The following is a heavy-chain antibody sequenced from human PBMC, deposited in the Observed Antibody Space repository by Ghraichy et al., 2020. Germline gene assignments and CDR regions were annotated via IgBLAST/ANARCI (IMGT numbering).Heavy chain of an antibody. CDR3: ARALNRRVVAQGY. D-gene: IGHD2-15*01. J-gene: IGHJ4*02. Sequence: SETLSLTCAVYGGSFSGYYWSWIRQPPGKGLEWIGEINHSGSTNYNPSLKSRVTISVDTSKNQFSLKLSSVIAADTAVYYCARALNRRVVAQGYWGQGTLVTVSS. CDR1: GGSFSGYY. V-gene: IGHV4-34*01. CDR2: INHSGST.